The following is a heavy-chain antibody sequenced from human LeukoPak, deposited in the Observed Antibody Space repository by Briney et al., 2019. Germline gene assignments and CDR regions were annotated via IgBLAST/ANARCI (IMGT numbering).Heavy chain of an antibody. CDR1: GFTFSSYE. Sequence: GGSLRLSCAASGFTFSSYEMNWIRQAPGKGLEWISYISNSGSTKYYADSVKGRFTISRDNAKNSVFLQMNSLRADDTAVYYCAAVIDYWGQGTLVTVSS. CDR3: AAVIDY. CDR2: ISNSGSTK. V-gene: IGHV3-48*03. J-gene: IGHJ4*02.